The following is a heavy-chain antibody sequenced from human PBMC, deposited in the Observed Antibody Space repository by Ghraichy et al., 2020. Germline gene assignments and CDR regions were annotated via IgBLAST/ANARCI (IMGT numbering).Heavy chain of an antibody. CDR1: GFTFSSYE. Sequence: GGSLRLSCAASGFTFSSYEMNWVRQAPGKGLEWVSYISSSGSTIYYADSVKGRFTISRDNAKNSLYLQMNSLRAEDTAVYYCAREGGEIGYCSGGSCYPPTRGFDYWGQGTLVTVSS. D-gene: IGHD2-15*01. CDR2: ISSSGSTI. V-gene: IGHV3-48*03. CDR3: AREGGEIGYCSGGSCYPPTRGFDY. J-gene: IGHJ4*02.